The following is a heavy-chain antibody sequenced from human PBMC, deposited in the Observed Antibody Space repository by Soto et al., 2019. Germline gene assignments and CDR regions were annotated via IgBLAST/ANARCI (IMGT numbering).Heavy chain of an antibody. Sequence: SETLSLTCTVSGGSIRSGGYYWSWVRQNPRRGLEWIGNIYYSGNTSYNPSLKSRLTISVGTSKNQFSLNLSSVTAADTAVYYCARDRLMATAGTARHYFGLDVWRQGTTVTVSS. CDR1: GGSIRSGGYY. J-gene: IGHJ6*02. CDR2: IYYSGNT. V-gene: IGHV4-31*03. D-gene: IGHD5-18*01. CDR3: ARDRLMATAGTARHYFGLDV.